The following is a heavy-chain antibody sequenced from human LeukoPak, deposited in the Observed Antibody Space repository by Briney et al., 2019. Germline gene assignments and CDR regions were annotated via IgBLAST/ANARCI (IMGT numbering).Heavy chain of an antibody. CDR2: IWYDGSNK. J-gene: IGHJ1*01. Sequence: GGSLRLSCAASGFTFSSYGMHWVRQAPGKGLEWVAVIWYDGSNKYYADSVKGRFTISRDNSKNTLYLQMNSLRAEDTAVYYCARDPCDSSGYYFQHWGQGTLVTVSS. V-gene: IGHV3-33*01. D-gene: IGHD3-22*01. CDR3: ARDPCDSSGYYFQH. CDR1: GFTFSSYG.